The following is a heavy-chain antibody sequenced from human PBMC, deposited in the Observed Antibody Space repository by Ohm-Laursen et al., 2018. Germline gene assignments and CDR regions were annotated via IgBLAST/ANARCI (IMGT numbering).Heavy chain of an antibody. CDR2: INHRGTT. D-gene: IGHD1-7*01. V-gene: IGHV4-34*01. Sequence: PSETLSLTCTVYGESFSGSYCSWIRQPPGKGLEWIGEINHRGTTNYKSSLKSRVTISVDTSKNQLSLELTSVTAADTAVYYCVRGGPGGTPDDYWGQGTLVTVSS. CDR1: GESFSGSY. CDR3: VRGGPGGTPDDY. J-gene: IGHJ4*02.